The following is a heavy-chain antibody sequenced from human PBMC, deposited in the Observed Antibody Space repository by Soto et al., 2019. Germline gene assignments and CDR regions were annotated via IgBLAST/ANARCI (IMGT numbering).Heavy chain of an antibody. CDR3: ARGLSGYYGFDY. Sequence: EVQLVESGGGLVQFGGSLRLSCAASGFTFSSYWMHWVRQVPGKGLVWVSRIKGDGTNTGYADSVKGRFTISRDNVKNTLYLPMNSLRAEDTAVYDCARGLSGYYGFDYWGHGTLVTVSS. CDR2: IKGDGTNT. D-gene: IGHD5-12*01. V-gene: IGHV3-74*01. J-gene: IGHJ4*01. CDR1: GFTFSSYW.